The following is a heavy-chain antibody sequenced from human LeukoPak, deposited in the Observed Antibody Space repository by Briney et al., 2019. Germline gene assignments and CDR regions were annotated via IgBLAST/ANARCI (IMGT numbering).Heavy chain of an antibody. CDR2: IYYSGST. CDR3: ARLTGYSSESWFDP. Sequence: SETLSLTCTVSGDSISSYYWSWIRQPPGKGLEWIGYIYYSGSTNYNPSLKSRVTISVDTSKNQFSLKLSSVTAADTAVYYCARLTGYSSESWFDPWGQGTLVTVSS. CDR1: GDSISSYY. V-gene: IGHV4-59*01. J-gene: IGHJ5*02. D-gene: IGHD3-9*01.